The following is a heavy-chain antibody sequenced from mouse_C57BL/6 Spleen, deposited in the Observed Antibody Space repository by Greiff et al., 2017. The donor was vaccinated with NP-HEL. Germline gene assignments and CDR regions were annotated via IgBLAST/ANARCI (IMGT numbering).Heavy chain of an antibody. CDR1: GYTFTDYY. J-gene: IGHJ4*01. Sequence: QVQLQQSGAELVRPGASVKLSCKASGYTFTDYYINWVKQRPGQGLEWIARIYPGSGNTYYNEKFKGKATLTAEKSSSTAYMQLSSLTSEDSAVYFCARCRALGSLYYGKGYAMDYWGQGTSVTVSS. D-gene: IGHD2-1*01. V-gene: IGHV1-76*01. CDR3: ARCRALGSLYYGKGYAMDY. CDR2: IYPGSGNT.